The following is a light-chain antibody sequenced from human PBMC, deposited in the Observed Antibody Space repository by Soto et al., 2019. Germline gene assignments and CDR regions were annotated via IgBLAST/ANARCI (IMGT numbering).Light chain of an antibody. CDR2: EVG. V-gene: IGLV2-23*02. J-gene: IGLJ1*01. CDR3: GSYAGGSRG. CDR1: SRGIGGFKL. Sequence: QSSPTQPASLSWAPGQSITISCTGTSRGIGGFKLVSWYQQHSGKVPKLIIYEVGERPSGFSIRFSGSKSGNTASLTISGLQAEDEAYYYCGSYAGGSRGFGTGTKVTVL.